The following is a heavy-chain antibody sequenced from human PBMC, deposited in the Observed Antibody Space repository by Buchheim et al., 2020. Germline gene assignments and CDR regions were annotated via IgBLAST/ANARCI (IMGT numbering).Heavy chain of an antibody. J-gene: IGHJ4*02. V-gene: IGHV3-23*01. Sequence: EVQLLESGGGLVQPGGSLRLSCAASGFTFSSYAMSWVRHAPGKGVEWVSAISGIGGSTYYADSVKGRVTLSRDNSKNTLYLQMNSLRAEDTAVYYCAKSYDSSGYYSYFDYWGQGTL. CDR3: AKSYDSSGYYSYFDY. D-gene: IGHD3-22*01. CDR2: ISGIGGST. CDR1: GFTFSSYA.